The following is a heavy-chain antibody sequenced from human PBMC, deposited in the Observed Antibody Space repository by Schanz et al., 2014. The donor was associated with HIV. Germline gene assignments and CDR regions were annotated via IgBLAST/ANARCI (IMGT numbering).Heavy chain of an antibody. CDR3: ARVANWDYYGMDV. J-gene: IGHJ6*02. CDR2: KWYDGTNI. D-gene: IGHD3-16*01. V-gene: IGHV3-33*01. Sequence: QEQLVESGGGVVQPGKSLRLSCAASGFTFRNFGMHWVRQAPGKGLEWVAVKWYDGTNIDYADSVKGRFTVSRDNSKNTLYLQMNSLRAEDTAVYYCARVANWDYYGMDVWGRGTTVIVSS. CDR1: GFTFRNFG.